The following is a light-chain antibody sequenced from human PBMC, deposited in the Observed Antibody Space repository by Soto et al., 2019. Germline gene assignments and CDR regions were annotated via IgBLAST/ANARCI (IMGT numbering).Light chain of an antibody. CDR2: EGS. CDR1: SSDVGSYNL. Sequence: QSALPQPASVSGSPGQSITISCTGTSSDVGSYNLVSWYQQHPGKAPKLMIYEGSKRPSGVSNRFSGSKSGNTASLTISGLQAEDEAEYYCCSYAGSSTFVFGTGTKLTVL. V-gene: IGLV2-23*03. CDR3: CSYAGSSTFV. J-gene: IGLJ1*01.